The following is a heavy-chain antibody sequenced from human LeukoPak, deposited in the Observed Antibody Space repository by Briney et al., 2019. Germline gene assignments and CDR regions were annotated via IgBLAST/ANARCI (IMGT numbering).Heavy chain of an antibody. CDR2: IKEDGSET. CDR3: ARAGGGYFDY. D-gene: IGHD4-23*01. V-gene: IGHV3-7*03. CDR1: GFTFSSYW. J-gene: IGHJ4*02. Sequence: GGSLRLSCAVSGFTFSSYWMSWIRQAPGMGLELVANIKEDGSETYYVDSVKGRFAISRDNARNSVYLQMNRLRAGDTAVYYCARAGGGYFDYWGQGTLVTVSS.